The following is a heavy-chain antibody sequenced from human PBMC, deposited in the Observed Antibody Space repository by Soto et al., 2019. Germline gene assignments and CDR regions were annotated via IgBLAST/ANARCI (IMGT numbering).Heavy chain of an antibody. CDR3: ARDYVSGSSDS. J-gene: IGHJ4*02. CDR1: GFTFSSHW. V-gene: IGHV3-74*01. Sequence: GGSLRLSCAASGFTFSSHWMHWVRQAPGKGLMWVSHIKTDGSTTNYADSVKGRFTISRDNTKNTLYLQMNSLRAEDTDVYYCARDYVSGSSDSWGPGTLVTVSS. D-gene: IGHD3-16*01. CDR2: IKTDGSTT.